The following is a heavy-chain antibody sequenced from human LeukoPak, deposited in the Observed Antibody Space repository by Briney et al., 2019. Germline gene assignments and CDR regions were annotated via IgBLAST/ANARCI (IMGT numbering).Heavy chain of an antibody. Sequence: ASVKVSCKASGYTFTGYYMHWARQAPGQGLEWMGWINPNSGGTNYAQKFQGRVTMTRDTSISTAYMELSRLRSDDTAVYYCARVGYYYDSSGYLHFWGQGTLVTVSS. CDR3: ARVGYYYDSSGYLHF. D-gene: IGHD3-22*01. V-gene: IGHV1-2*02. J-gene: IGHJ4*02. CDR2: INPNSGGT. CDR1: GYTFTGYY.